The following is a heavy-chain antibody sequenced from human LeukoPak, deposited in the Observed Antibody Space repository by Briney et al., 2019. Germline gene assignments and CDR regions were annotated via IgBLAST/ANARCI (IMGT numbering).Heavy chain of an antibody. CDR3: ARANINNWHSCDY. CDR1: GASITNNNW. CDR2: IYHSGSP. D-gene: IGHD1-1*01. J-gene: IGHJ4*02. Sequence: SETLSLTCAVSGASITNNNWWSWVRQPPGKGLEWVGEIYHSGSPNYNPSLKSRVTISVDKSRNHFSLNLSSVTAADTAVYYCARANINNWHSCDYWGQGTLVTVSS. V-gene: IGHV4-4*02.